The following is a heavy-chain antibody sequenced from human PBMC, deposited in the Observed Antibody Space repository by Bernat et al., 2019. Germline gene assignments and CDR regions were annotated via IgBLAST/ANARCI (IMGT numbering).Heavy chain of an antibody. CDR1: GFTFSSYA. Sequence: EVQLLESGGGFVQPGGSLRLSCTASGFTFSSYAMSWVRQAPGKGLDWFSIISAGGSSTFYSASVKGRFTTSRDNSENTLYLQMNSLRAGDTAVYYCTKNRGTSSGSSDYWGQGSLVTVSS. J-gene: IGHJ4*02. CDR3: TKNRGTSSGSSDY. D-gene: IGHD3-22*01. V-gene: IGHV3-23*01. CDR2: ISAGGSST.